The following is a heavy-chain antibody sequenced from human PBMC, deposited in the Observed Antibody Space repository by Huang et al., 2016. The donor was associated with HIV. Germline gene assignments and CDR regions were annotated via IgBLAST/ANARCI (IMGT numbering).Heavy chain of an antibody. CDR2: MYYSGST. D-gene: IGHD2-2*02. J-gene: IGHJ3*02. CDR1: GGSISSGGYY. CDR3: ARDTDGGRTFDI. V-gene: IGHV4-30-4*08. Sequence: QVQLQESGPGLVKPSQTLSLTCTVSGGSISSGGYYWSWIRQPPGKGLEWIGYMYYSGSTYDTPSLKSRVTISVDTSKNQFSLKLSSVTAADTAVYYCARDTDGGRTFDIWGQGTMVTVSS.